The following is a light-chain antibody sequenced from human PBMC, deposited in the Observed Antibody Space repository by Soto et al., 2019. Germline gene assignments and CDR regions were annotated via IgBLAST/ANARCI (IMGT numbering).Light chain of an antibody. CDR3: QQFNNWPLT. V-gene: IGKV3-15*01. Sequence: EIVMTQSPATLSVSPGERATLSCRASQSVSSNLAWYQQKPGQAPRLLIYDTSTRATGVPARFSGSGSGAEFTLTISSLQSEDFALYYCQQFNNWPLTFGGGTKVDTK. CDR2: DTS. J-gene: IGKJ4*01. CDR1: QSVSSN.